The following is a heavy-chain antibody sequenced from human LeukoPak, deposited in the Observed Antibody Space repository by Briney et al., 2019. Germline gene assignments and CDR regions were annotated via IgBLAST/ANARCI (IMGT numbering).Heavy chain of an antibody. V-gene: IGHV1-2*06. CDR1: GYTFTGYY. CDR2: INPNSGGT. CDR3: ARTIRTYSSSRSLDY. J-gene: IGHJ4*02. Sequence: ASVKVSCKASGYTFTGYYMHWVRQAPGQGLEWMGRINPNSGGTNYAQKFQGRVTMTRDTSISTAYMELSRLRSDDTAVYYCARTIRTYSSSRSLDYWGQGTLVTVSS. D-gene: IGHD6-13*01.